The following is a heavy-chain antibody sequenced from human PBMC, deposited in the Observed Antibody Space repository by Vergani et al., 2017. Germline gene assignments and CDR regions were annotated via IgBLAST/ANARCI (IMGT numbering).Heavy chain of an antibody. J-gene: IGHJ4*02. D-gene: IGHD2-21*02. CDR3: ARSRDIAYCGGYCSPSYYFDY. V-gene: IGHV1-69*01. CDR1: GGTFSSYA. CDR2: IIPIFGTA. Sequence: QVQLVQSGAEVKKPGSSVKVSCKASGGTFSSYAISWVRQAPGQGLEWMGGIIPIFGTANYAQKFQGRVTITADESTSTAYMELSSLRSEDTAVYYCARSRDIAYCGGYCSPSYYFDYWGQGTLVTVSS.